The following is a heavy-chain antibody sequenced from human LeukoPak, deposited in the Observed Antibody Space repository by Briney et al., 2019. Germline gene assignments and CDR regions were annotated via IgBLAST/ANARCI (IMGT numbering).Heavy chain of an antibody. CDR3: ARSSGPNWFDP. V-gene: IGHV6-1*01. J-gene: IGHJ5*02. Sequence: SQTLSLTCAISGDSFSSNSAAWNWIRQSLSRGLEWLGRTYYRSKWYNDYAVFVKSRITINPDTSKNQFSLQLNSVTPEDTAVYYCARSSGPNWFDPWGQGTLVTVSS. D-gene: IGHD6-25*01. CDR1: GDSFSSNSAA. CDR2: TYYRSKWYN.